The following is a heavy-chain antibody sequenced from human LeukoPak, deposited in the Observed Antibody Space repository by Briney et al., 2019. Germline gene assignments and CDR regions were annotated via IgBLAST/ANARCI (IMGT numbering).Heavy chain of an antibody. Sequence: GESLKISCKGSGYSFTSYWIGWVRQMPGKGLEWMGIIYPGDSDTRYSPSLQGQVTISADKSISTAYLQWSSLKASDTAMYYCASRVPHYYDSSGYYPYYFDYWGQGTLVTVSS. CDR3: ASRVPHYYDSSGYYPYYFDY. V-gene: IGHV5-51*01. CDR2: IYPGDSDT. J-gene: IGHJ4*02. D-gene: IGHD3-22*01. CDR1: GYSFTSYW.